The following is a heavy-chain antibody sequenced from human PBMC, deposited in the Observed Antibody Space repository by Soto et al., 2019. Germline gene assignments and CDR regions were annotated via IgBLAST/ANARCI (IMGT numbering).Heavy chain of an antibody. J-gene: IGHJ5*02. CDR1: GYTFTSYG. CDR3: ARDETYYGSGSYFYNWFDP. V-gene: IGHV1-18*01. Sequence: QVQLVQSGAEVKKPGASVKVSCKASGYTFTSYGISWVRQAPGQGLEWMGWISAYNGNTNYAQKLQGRVTMTTDTSTSTAYMELRSLRSDDTAVYYCARDETYYGSGSYFYNWFDPWGQGTLVTVSS. CDR2: ISAYNGNT. D-gene: IGHD3-10*01.